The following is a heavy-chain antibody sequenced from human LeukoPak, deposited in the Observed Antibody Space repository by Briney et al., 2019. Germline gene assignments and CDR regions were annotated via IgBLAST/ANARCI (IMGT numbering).Heavy chain of an antibody. V-gene: IGHV3-33*03. Sequence: GRSLRLSCAASGFTFSSYGMHWVRQAPGKGLEWVAVIWYDGSNKYYADSVKGRFTVSRDNSKNTLYLQMNSLRAEDTAVYYCAKGRAAPYYYYGMDVWGQGTTVTVSS. CDR3: AKGRAAPYYYYGMDV. CDR1: GFTFSSYG. D-gene: IGHD6-6*01. CDR2: IWYDGSNK. J-gene: IGHJ6*02.